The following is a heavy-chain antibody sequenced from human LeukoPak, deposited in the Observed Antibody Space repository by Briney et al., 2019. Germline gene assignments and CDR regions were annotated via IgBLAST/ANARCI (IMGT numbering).Heavy chain of an antibody. CDR2: IYSGGST. V-gene: IGHV3-53*01. CDR3: AREAYYYDSSGYYDYFDY. CDR1: GFTVSSNY. J-gene: IGHJ4*02. Sequence: PGGSLRLSCAASGFTVSSNYMSWVRQAPGKGLEWVSVIYSGGSTYYADSVKGRFTISRDNSKNTLYLQMNSLRAEDTAVYYCAREAYYYDSSGYYDYFDYWGQGTLVTVSS. D-gene: IGHD3-22*01.